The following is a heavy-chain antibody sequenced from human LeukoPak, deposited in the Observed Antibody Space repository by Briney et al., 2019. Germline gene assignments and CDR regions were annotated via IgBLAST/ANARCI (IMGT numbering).Heavy chain of an antibody. V-gene: IGHV1-69*13. CDR3: ARVITDYYDSSGYYYYYYYGMDV. CDR1: GGTFSSYA. D-gene: IGHD3-22*01. J-gene: IGHJ6*02. CDR2: IIPIFGTA. Sequence: ASVKVSCTASGGTFSSYAISWVRQAPGQGLEWMGGIIPIFGTANYAQKFQGRVTITADESTSTAYMELSSLRSEDTAVYYCARVITDYYDSSGYYYYYYYGMDVWGQGTMVTVSS.